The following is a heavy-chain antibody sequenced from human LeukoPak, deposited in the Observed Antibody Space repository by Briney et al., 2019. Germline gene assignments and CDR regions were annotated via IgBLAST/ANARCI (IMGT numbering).Heavy chain of an antibody. J-gene: IGHJ4*02. D-gene: IGHD3-10*01. CDR3: ARLRDSLWFGERYYFDY. V-gene: IGHV4-34*01. CDR2: INHSGST. Sequence: SETLSLTCAVYGGSFSGYYWSWIRQPPGKGLEWIGEINHSGSTNYNPALKSRVTISVDTSKNQFSLKLSSVPAADTAAFYCARLRDSLWFGERYYFDYWGQGTLVTVSS. CDR1: GGSFSGYY.